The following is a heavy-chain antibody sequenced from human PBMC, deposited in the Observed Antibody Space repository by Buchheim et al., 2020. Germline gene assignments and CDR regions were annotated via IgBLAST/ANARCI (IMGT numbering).Heavy chain of an antibody. CDR2: ISYDGSNK. V-gene: IGHV3-30-3*01. Sequence: QVQLVESGGGVVQPGRSLRLSCAASGFTFSSYAMHWVRQAPGKGLEWVAVISYDGSNKYYADSVKGRFTISRDNSKNTLYLQMNSLRAEDTAVYYCARGPELGITMMVVVITPFDYWGQGTL. J-gene: IGHJ4*02. CDR3: ARGPELGITMMVVVITPFDY. CDR1: GFTFSSYA. D-gene: IGHD3-22*01.